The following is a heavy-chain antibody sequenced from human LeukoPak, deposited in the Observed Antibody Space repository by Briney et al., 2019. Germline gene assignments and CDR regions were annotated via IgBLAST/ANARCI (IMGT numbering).Heavy chain of an antibody. V-gene: IGHV3-7*03. CDR1: GFTFSSYW. D-gene: IGHD3-16*01. J-gene: IGHJ6*02. CDR3: ARGGGLDV. CDR2: INHNGNVN. Sequence: GGSLRLSCAASGFTFSSYWMNWARQAPGKGLGWVVSINHNGNVNYYVDSVKGRFTISRDNAKNSLYLQMSNLRAEDTAVYFCARGGGLDVWGQGATVTVSS.